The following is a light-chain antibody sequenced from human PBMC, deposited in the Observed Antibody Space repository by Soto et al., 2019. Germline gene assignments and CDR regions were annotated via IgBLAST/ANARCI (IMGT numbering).Light chain of an antibody. V-gene: IGLV1-40*01. CDR2: VNS. Sequence: QSVLTQPPSVSGAPGQRVTISCTGTSSNIGAGYDVHWYQQVPGTSPKLLIFVNSNRPSGVPGRFSGSKSGTSASLAITGLQAEDEADYYCQSYDNSLSVHVVFGGGTKLTVL. J-gene: IGLJ2*01. CDR3: QSYDNSLSVHVV. CDR1: SSNIGAGYD.